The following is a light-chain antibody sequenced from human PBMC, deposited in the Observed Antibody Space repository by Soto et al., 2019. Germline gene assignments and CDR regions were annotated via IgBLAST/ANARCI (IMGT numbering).Light chain of an antibody. J-gene: IGKJ1*01. CDR2: GAS. V-gene: IGKV3-20*01. CDR1: RSVSSNN. CDR3: QQYGSSPET. Sequence: EIVLTQSPGTLSLSPGERATLSCRASRSVSSNNLAWYQQKAGQAPRLLIYGASSRATGIPDRFSGSGSGTDFTLTIRRLAPEDFAVYYCQQYGSSPETFGQGTKVEIK.